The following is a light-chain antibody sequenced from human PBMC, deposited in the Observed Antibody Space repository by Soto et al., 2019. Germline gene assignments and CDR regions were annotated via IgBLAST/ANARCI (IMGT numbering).Light chain of an antibody. CDR3: QQYNYWPLSS. CDR1: QSVSSN. V-gene: IGKV3-15*01. J-gene: IGKJ3*01. CDR2: GAS. Sequence: EIVMTQSPATLSVSPGERATLSCRASQSVSSNLAWYQQKPGQAPRLLIYGASTRATGITARFSGSGSGTEFTLTISSLQSEDFAVYYWQQYNYWPLSSFGPGTKVDIK.